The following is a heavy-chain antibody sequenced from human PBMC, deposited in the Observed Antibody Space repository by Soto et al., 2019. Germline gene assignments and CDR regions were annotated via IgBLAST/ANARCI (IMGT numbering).Heavy chain of an antibody. Sequence: PGGSLRLSCAASGFSLSSYSMNWVRQAPGKGLEWVSSISSSSSYIYYADSVKGRFTISRDNAKNSLYLQMNSLRAEDTAVYYCATHNWNYVRNDGFDYWGQGTLVTVSS. J-gene: IGHJ4*02. D-gene: IGHD1-7*01. V-gene: IGHV3-21*01. CDR1: GFSLSSYS. CDR3: ATHNWNYVRNDGFDY. CDR2: ISSSSSYI.